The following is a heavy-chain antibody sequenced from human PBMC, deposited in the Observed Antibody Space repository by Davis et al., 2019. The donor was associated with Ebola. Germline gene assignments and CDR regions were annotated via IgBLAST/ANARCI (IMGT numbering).Heavy chain of an antibody. CDR1: GFTVGSNY. CDR2: ISGSGGST. Sequence: GGSLRLSCAASGFTVGSNYMSWVRQAPGKGLEWVSAISGSGGSTYYADSVKGRFTISRDNSKNTLYLQMNSLRAEDTAVYYCAKVRGSGSYYFDYWGQGTLVTVSS. J-gene: IGHJ4*02. CDR3: AKVRGSGSYYFDY. V-gene: IGHV3-23*01. D-gene: IGHD1-26*01.